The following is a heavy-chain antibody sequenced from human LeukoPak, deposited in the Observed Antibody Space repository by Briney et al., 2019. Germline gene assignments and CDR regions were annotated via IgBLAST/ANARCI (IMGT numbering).Heavy chain of an antibody. CDR3: ARGTMFAFDY. V-gene: IGHV1-2*06. CDR1: GYTFTAHY. Sequence: ASVKVSCKASGYTFTAHYIHWVRQTPGQGLELMGLINPNDGYTNYVQKFQGRVTMTRDTSISTAYMELNSLTSDDTALYYCARGTMFAFDYWGQGTLVTVSS. D-gene: IGHD1-14*01. CDR2: INPNDGYT. J-gene: IGHJ4*02.